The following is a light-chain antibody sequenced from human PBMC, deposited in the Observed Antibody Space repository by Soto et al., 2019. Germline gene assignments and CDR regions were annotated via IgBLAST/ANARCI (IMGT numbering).Light chain of an antibody. CDR1: SSDIGSYNH. CDR3: CSYAGSSTYV. J-gene: IGLJ1*01. Sequence: QSALTQPASVSGSPGQSITISCSGTSSDIGSYNHVAWYQQFPGKAPKLMIYEGSKRPSGVSNRFSGSKSGNTASLTISGLQAEDEADYYCCSYAGSSTYVFGTGTKVTVL. CDR2: EGS. V-gene: IGLV2-23*01.